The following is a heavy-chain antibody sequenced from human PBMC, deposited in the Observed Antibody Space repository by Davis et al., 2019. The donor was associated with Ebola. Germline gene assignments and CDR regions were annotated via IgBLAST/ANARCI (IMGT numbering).Heavy chain of an antibody. Sequence: GESLKISCKGSGYSFTSYWIGWVRQMPGKGLEWMGIIYPGDSDTRYSPSFQGQVTISADKSISTAYLQWSSLKASDTAMYYCARHRIQDYDFWSGYPYYFDYWGQGTLVTVSS. J-gene: IGHJ4*02. CDR3: ARHRIQDYDFWSGYPYYFDY. CDR1: GYSFTSYW. CDR2: IYPGDSDT. V-gene: IGHV5-51*01. D-gene: IGHD3-3*01.